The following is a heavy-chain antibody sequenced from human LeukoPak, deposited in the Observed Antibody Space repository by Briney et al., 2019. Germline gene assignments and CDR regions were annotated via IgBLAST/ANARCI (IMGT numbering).Heavy chain of an antibody. Sequence: GGSLRLSCAASGFTFSSYGMHWVRQAPGKGLEWVAFIRYDGSNKYYADSVKGRFTISRDNSKNTLYLQMNSLRAEHTAVYYCAKGFRGAFTWYFDYWGQGTLVTVSS. CDR2: IRYDGSNK. D-gene: IGHD3-16*01. CDR3: AKGFRGAFTWYFDY. V-gene: IGHV3-30*02. J-gene: IGHJ4*02. CDR1: GFTFSSYG.